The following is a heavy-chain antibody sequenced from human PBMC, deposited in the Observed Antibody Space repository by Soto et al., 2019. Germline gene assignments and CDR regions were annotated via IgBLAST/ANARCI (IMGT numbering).Heavy chain of an antibody. J-gene: IGHJ3*02. CDR2: IYYSGST. Sequence: QLQLQESGPGLVKPSETLSLTCTVSGGSISSSSYYWGWIRQPPGKGLEWIGSIYYSGSTYYNPSLKSRVTISVDTSKNQFSLKLSSVTAADTAVYYCARLSSRSSSSLVIWGQGQWSPSLQ. CDR3: ARLSSRSSSSLVI. V-gene: IGHV4-39*01. CDR1: GGSISSSSYY. D-gene: IGHD6-6*01.